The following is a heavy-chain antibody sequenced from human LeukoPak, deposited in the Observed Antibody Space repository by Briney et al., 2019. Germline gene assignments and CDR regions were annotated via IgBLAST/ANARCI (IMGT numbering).Heavy chain of an antibody. Sequence: PGGSLRLSCAGSGFPFSSYSMNWVRQAPGKGLEWVSSISSSSSYIYYADSVKGRFTISRDNAKNSLYVQMNSLRAEDTAVYYCARDGLSELRFGESYFRYWGQGTLVTVSS. J-gene: IGHJ4*02. D-gene: IGHD3-10*01. CDR3: ARDGLSELRFGESYFRY. CDR2: ISSSSSYI. V-gene: IGHV3-21*01. CDR1: GFPFSSYS.